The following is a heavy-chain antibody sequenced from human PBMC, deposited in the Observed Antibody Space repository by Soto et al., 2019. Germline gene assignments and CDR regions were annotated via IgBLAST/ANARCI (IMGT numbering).Heavy chain of an antibody. CDR2: INHSGST. CDR3: ARNGSYYDFWSGYYLGGGMDV. J-gene: IGHJ6*02. D-gene: IGHD3-3*01. CDR1: GGSFSGYY. Sequence: SETLSLTCAVYGGSFSGYYWSWIRQPPGKGLEWIGEINHSGSTNYNPSLKSRVTISVDTSKNQFSLKLSSVTAADTAVYYCARNGSYYDFWSGYYLGGGMDVWGQGTTVPVYS. V-gene: IGHV4-34*01.